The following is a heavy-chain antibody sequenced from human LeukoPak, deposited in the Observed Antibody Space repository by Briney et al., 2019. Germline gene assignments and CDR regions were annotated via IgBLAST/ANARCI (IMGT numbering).Heavy chain of an antibody. CDR2: ISGSGGST. J-gene: IGHJ4*02. D-gene: IGHD6-19*01. CDR3: AKDDHGGSGWRDYFDY. Sequence: GGSMRLSCAASGFTFSSYAMSWVRQAPGKGLEWVSAISGSGGSTYYADSVKGHFTISRDNSKNTLYLQMNSLRAEDTAVYYCAKDDHGGSGWRDYFDYWGQGTLVTVSS. CDR1: GFTFSSYA. V-gene: IGHV3-23*01.